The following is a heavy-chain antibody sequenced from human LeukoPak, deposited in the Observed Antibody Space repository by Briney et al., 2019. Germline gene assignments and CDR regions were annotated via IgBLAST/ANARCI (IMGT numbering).Heavy chain of an antibody. CDR3: ARDLGGYPFFMDV. CDR1: GGSTRSGRHH. V-gene: IGHV4-39*07. CDR2: LNESGRP. Sequence: SETLSLTCSASGGSTRSGRHHWAWVRQPPGKGLEFIGSLNESGRPYYNAPLKSRVTISEDSSGKQFSLNLSSVTAADTAVYYCARDLGGYPFFMDVWGRGTTVTVSS. D-gene: IGHD2-15*01. J-gene: IGHJ6*03.